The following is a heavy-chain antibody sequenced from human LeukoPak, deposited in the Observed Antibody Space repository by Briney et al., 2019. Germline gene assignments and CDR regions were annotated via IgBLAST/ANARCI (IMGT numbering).Heavy chain of an antibody. Sequence: GGSLRLSCAASGFTFSSYAMSWVRQAPGKGLEWVSGISGSGGTTYYAGSVKGRFTISRDNSKNTLYLQMNSLRAEDTAVYFCAKAQGMAAAGTNSNWFDPWGQGTLVTVSS. CDR3: AKAQGMAAAGTNSNWFDP. D-gene: IGHD6-13*01. CDR2: ISGSGGTT. CDR1: GFTFSSYA. V-gene: IGHV3-23*01. J-gene: IGHJ5*02.